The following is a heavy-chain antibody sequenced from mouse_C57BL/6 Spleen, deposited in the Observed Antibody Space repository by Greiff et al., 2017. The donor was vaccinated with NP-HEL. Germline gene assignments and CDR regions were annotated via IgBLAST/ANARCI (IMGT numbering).Heavy chain of an antibody. Sequence: ESGPGLVKPSQSLSLTCSVTGYSITSGYYWNWIRQFPGNKLEWMGYISYDGSNNYNPSLKNRISITRDTSKNQFFLKLNSVTTEDTATYYCARGAGKLLFDYWGQGTTLTVSS. V-gene: IGHV3-6*01. CDR3: ARGAGKLLFDY. J-gene: IGHJ2*01. D-gene: IGHD3-3*01. CDR1: GYSITSGYY. CDR2: ISYDGSN.